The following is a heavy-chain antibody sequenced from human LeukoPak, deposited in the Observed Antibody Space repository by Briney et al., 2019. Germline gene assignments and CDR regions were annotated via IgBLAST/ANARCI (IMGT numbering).Heavy chain of an antibody. J-gene: IGHJ4*02. CDR3: AKRIAVAGPYFDS. Sequence: GESLQISCASSGFTFSSYAMSGVRQGPGKGLEWVSAITTSGGSTYYADSVKGRFTISRDNSKNTLYLKMNSLRAEDTAVYYCAKRIAVAGPYFDSWGQGTLVTVSS. CDR2: ITTSGGST. CDR1: GFTFSSYA. D-gene: IGHD6-19*01. V-gene: IGHV3-23*01.